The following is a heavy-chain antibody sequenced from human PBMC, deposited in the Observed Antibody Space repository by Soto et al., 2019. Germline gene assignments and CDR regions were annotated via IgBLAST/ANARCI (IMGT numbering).Heavy chain of an antibody. CDR1: GFTLSSYS. J-gene: IGHJ4*02. V-gene: IGHV3-21*01. CDR2: ISTSSSSI. D-gene: IGHD1-26*01. Sequence: EAQLVESGGGLVKPGGSLRLSCAASGFTLSSYSMTWVRQAPGKGLEWVSSISTSSSSIYYADSVKGRFIVSRDDAKNLLHLQMKSLSTRDPPVYFCARVPVLATFHCFESWRQGTLVNVPS. CDR3: ARVPVLATFHCFES.